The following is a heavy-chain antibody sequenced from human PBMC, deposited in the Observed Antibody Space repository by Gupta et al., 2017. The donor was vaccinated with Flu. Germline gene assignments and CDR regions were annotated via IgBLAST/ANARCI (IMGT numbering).Heavy chain of an antibody. J-gene: IGHJ5*02. D-gene: IGHD3/OR15-3a*01. V-gene: IGHV3-73*01. CDR1: GFTFIGST. Sequence: EVQLVESGGGLVQPGGSLKLSCAASGFTFIGSTMHWVRQASGKGLEWVSRIRSKANSYATVYAASVKGRFTISRDDSKNTAYLQMNSLQTDDTAVYYCARGMDGGWFDPRGQGTLVTVSS. CDR2: IRSKANSYAT. CDR3: ARGMDGGWFDP.